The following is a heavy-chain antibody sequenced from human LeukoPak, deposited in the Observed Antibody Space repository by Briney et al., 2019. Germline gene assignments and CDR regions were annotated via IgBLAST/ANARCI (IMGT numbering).Heavy chain of an antibody. V-gene: IGHV3-30*04. Sequence: PGRSLRLSCAASGFTFSSYAMHWVRQAPGKGLEWVAVISYDGSNKYYADSVKGRFTISRDNSKNTLFLQMDTLRVDDTAVYYCAKARSLGVTAAINYWGQGTLVTVSS. J-gene: IGHJ4*02. CDR2: ISYDGSNK. D-gene: IGHD2-2*02. CDR1: GFTFSSYA. CDR3: AKARSLGVTAAINY.